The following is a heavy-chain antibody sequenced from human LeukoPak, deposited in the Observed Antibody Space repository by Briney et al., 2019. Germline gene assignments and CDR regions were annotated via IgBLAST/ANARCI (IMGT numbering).Heavy chain of an antibody. V-gene: IGHV4-4*07. CDR3: AREGSSSGWRPFDI. CDR2: IKNSGNT. D-gene: IGHD6-19*01. J-gene: IGHJ3*02. CDR1: GGSISSYF. Sequence: SSETLSLTCSVSGGSISSYFWSWIRQPAGKGLEWIGRIKNSGNTNYNPSLESRVTLSLDTSKNQFSLNLSSVTAADTAVYYCAREGSSSGWRPFDIWGHGTVVTVSS.